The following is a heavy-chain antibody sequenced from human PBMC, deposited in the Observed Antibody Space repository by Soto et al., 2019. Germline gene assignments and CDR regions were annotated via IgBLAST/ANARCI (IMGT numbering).Heavy chain of an antibody. V-gene: IGHV1-8*01. Sequence: ASVKVSCKASGYTFTNFDFNWVRQASGQGLEWMGWMNPNNGNTGYAQKFQGRVTMTRDTSINTAYMELSSLRSEDTAVYYCAKDRQWLVQYYFDYWGQGTLVTVSS. CDR2: MNPNNGNT. D-gene: IGHD6-19*01. CDR3: AKDRQWLVQYYFDY. J-gene: IGHJ4*02. CDR1: GYTFTNFD.